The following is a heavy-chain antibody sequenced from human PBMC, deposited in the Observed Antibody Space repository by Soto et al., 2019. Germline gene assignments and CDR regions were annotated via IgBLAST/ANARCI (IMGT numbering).Heavy chain of an antibody. CDR1: GGSISSGDYY. CDR2: IYYSGST. J-gene: IGHJ6*02. V-gene: IGHV4-30-4*01. CDR3: ARDTVTTWVWGNYYYYGMDV. D-gene: IGHD4-17*01. Sequence: SETLSLTCTVSGGSISSGDYYWSWIRQPPGKGLEWIGYIYYSGSTYYNPSLKSRVTISVDTSKNQFSLKLSSVTAADTAVYYCARDTVTTWVWGNYYYYGMDVWGQGTTVTVSS.